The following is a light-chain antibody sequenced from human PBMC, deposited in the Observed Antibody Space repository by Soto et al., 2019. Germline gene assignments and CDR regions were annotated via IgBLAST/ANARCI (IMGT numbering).Light chain of an antibody. V-gene: IGLV7-43*01. CDR1: TGAVTSGYY. CDR2: GTS. J-gene: IGLJ3*02. CDR3: LLWYGSARLWV. Sequence: QAVVTQEPSLTVSPGETITLTCASSTGAVTSGYYPTWFQQRPGQAPRALIYGTSNKPSWAPTRFSGSLLGGKAALTLSGVQPEDEAEYYCLLWYGSARLWVFGGGTKLTVL.